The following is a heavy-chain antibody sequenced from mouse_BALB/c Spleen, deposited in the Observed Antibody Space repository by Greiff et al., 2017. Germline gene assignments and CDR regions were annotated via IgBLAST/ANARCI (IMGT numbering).Heavy chain of an antibody. J-gene: IGHJ3*01. CDR1: GYTFTDYN. CDR3: ARSWGNDWFAY. V-gene: IGHV1-18*01. Sequence: VHVKQSGPELVKPGASVKIPCKASGYTFTDYNMDWVKQSHGKSLEWIGDINPNNGGTIYNQKFKGKATLTVDKSSSTAYMELRSLTSEDTAVYYCARSWGNDWFAYWGQGTLVTVSA. CDR2: INPNNGGT.